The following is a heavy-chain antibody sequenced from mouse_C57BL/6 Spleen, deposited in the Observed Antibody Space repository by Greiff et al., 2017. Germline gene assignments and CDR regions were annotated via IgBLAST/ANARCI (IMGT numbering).Heavy chain of an antibody. CDR2: MNPDSSTI. CDR1: GIDFSRYW. D-gene: IGHD1-1*01. J-gene: IGHJ3*01. V-gene: IGHV4-1*01. Sequence: DVQLQESGGGLVQPGGSLSLSCAVSGIDFSRYWLSWVRRSPGKGLEWIGEMNPDSSTINYAPSLKNKFIISRDNAKNTLYLQMSKVSAENTALYYWARAGHYGSSYGFAYWGQGTLVTVSA. CDR3: ARAGHYGSSYGFAY.